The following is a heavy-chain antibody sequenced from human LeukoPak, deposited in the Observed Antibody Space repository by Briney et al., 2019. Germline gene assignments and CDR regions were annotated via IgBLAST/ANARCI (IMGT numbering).Heavy chain of an antibody. CDR1: GYTFTGYY. CDR2: INPDSDYR. Sequence: ASVKVSCKASGYTFTGYYMHRVRQAPGHGLEWMGWINPDSDYRYYAQRFQGRVTRTRDTSINTAYMQLNRLQSDDTAIYYCARQSRDDAFDIWGQGTMVTVSS. CDR3: ARQSRDDAFDI. V-gene: IGHV1-2*02. D-gene: IGHD5-24*01. J-gene: IGHJ3*02.